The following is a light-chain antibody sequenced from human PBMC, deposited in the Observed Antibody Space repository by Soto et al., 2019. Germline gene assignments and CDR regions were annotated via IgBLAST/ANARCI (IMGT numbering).Light chain of an antibody. Sequence: AIRMTQSPSSFSASTGDRVTITCRASQGINNYLAWYQQKPGKAPELLIYAASTLQTGVPSRFSGSGSGTDFTLTISCLQSEDFATYYCQQYYSYPPTFGGGTEVDLK. CDR1: QGINNY. V-gene: IGKV1-8*01. CDR3: QQYYSYPPT. CDR2: AAS. J-gene: IGKJ4*01.